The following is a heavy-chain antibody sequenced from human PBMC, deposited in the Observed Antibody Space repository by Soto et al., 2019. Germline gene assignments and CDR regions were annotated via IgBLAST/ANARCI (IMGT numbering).Heavy chain of an antibody. D-gene: IGHD6-6*01. V-gene: IGHV3-23*01. J-gene: IGHJ4*02. CDR3: AKESIAARLGDY. CDR2: ISGSGGST. CDR1: GFTFWNYA. Sequence: GGSLRPSFGTSGFTFWNYAMSRVPRAPGKGLEWVSAISGSGGSTYYADSVKGRFTISRDNSKNTLYLQMNSLRAEDTAVYYCAKESIAARLGDYWGQGTLVTVSS.